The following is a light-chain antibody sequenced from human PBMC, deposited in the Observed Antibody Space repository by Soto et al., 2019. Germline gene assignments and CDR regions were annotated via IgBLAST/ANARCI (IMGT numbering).Light chain of an antibody. J-gene: IGKJ5*01. Sequence: EIVMTQSPSTLAVSPGDRATLSCRASQSVTSNLAWYQQKPGQAPRLLIYGASTRATDIPASFSGSGSGTEFTLTISGLQYEDFSIYYCQQYNNWHPITFGQGTRGENK. CDR1: QSVTSN. V-gene: IGKV3D-15*01. CDR2: GAS. CDR3: QQYNNWHPIT.